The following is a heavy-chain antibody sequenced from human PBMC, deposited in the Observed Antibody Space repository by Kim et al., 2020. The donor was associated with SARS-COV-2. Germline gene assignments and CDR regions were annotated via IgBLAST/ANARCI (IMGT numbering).Heavy chain of an antibody. CDR3: ARDLSGSDDL. J-gene: IGHJ5*02. D-gene: IGHD5-12*01. CDR1: GFTFSKYW. V-gene: IGHV3-74*01. CDR2: SNEDGSIT. Sequence: GGSLRLSCAASGFTFSKYWMHWVRQVPGEGLVWVSRSNEDGSITNYADSVRGRFTISRDNARSTLYLQMNSLGAEDTALYYCARDLSGSDDLGGQGTLAT.